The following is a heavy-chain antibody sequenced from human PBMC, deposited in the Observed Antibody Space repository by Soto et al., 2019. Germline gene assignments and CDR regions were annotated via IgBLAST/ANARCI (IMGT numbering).Heavy chain of an antibody. D-gene: IGHD1-1*01. CDR1: GFTFSSYA. CDR2: IFSGGRRT. CDR3: AKKKTVADYYYYVLHV. Sequence: EVQLLESGGGLVQPGGSLRLACAASGFTFSSYAMTWVRQAPGKGPEWVSSIFSGGRRTYYADSVKGRFTISRDNSQNTLYLQMNNLTAEDTAIYYCAKKKTVADYYYYVLHVWGRGTTVTVSS. J-gene: IGHJ6*02. V-gene: IGHV3-23*05.